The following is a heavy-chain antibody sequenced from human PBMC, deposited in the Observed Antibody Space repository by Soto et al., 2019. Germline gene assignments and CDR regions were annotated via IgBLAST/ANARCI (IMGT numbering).Heavy chain of an antibody. CDR1: GYTFTSYG. CDR3: ARHCPYYDFWPVLSPYYYGMDV. Sequence: ASVKVSCKASGYTFTSYGSSWGRQAPGQGLEWMGWISAYNGNTNYAQKLQGRVTMTTDTSTSTAYMELRSLRSDDTAVYYCARHCPYYDFWPVLSPYYYGMDVWGQGTTVTVPS. J-gene: IGHJ6*02. CDR2: ISAYNGNT. V-gene: IGHV1-18*01. D-gene: IGHD3-3*01.